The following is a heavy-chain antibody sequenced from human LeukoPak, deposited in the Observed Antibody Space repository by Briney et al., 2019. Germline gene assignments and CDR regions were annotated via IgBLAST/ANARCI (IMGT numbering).Heavy chain of an antibody. Sequence: GGSLRLSCAASGFTFSSYVMHWVRQAPGKGLEWVAFIRYDGSNKYYADSVKGRFTIPRDNSKNTLYLQMNSLRAEDTAVYYCAKDRGVTTDYYYMDVWGKGTTVTVSS. J-gene: IGHJ6*03. V-gene: IGHV3-30*02. CDR1: GFTFSSYV. CDR2: IRYDGSNK. D-gene: IGHD2-21*02. CDR3: AKDRGVTTDYYYMDV.